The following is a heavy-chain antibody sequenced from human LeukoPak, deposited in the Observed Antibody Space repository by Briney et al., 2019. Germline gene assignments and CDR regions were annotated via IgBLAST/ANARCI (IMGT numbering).Heavy chain of an antibody. CDR3: AREGGDYFQH. J-gene: IGHJ1*01. CDR1: GGSISSYY. CDR2: IYYSGST. V-gene: IGHV4-59*01. Sequence: PSETLSLTCTVSGGSISSYYWSWIRQPPGKGLEWIGYIYYSGSTNYNPSLKSRVTISVDTSKNQFSLKLSSVTAADTAVYYCAREGGDYFQHWGQGTLVTVSS. D-gene: IGHD3-16*01.